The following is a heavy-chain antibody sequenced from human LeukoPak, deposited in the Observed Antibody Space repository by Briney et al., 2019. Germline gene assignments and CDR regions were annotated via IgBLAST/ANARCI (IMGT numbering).Heavy chain of an antibody. V-gene: IGHV1-18*01. Sequence: ASVKVSCKASGYSFTSCGISWVRQAPRQGRKWMGWISGYNGNTKYAQTFQGRVTMTTDTSTSTASMEVRSLRSDDTAVYYCARDLDGSGSYFTDYWGQGTLVTVSS. CDR3: ARDLDGSGSYFTDY. CDR2: ISGYNGNT. J-gene: IGHJ4*02. D-gene: IGHD3-10*01. CDR1: GYSFTSCG.